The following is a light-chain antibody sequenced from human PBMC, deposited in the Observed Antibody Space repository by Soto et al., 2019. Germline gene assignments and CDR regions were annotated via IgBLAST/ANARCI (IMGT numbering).Light chain of an antibody. CDR1: QGVNIFY. CDR2: GAS. J-gene: IGKJ1*01. Sequence: ESVLTQSPATLSLSPGERVTLSCRARQGVNIFYLAWYQQKAGQAPRLLIYGASSRAAGIPDRFSGSGSGTDFTLTISRLEPEDVAVYFCQQYDSSSSTFGQGTKVDIK. CDR3: QQYDSSSST. V-gene: IGKV3-20*01.